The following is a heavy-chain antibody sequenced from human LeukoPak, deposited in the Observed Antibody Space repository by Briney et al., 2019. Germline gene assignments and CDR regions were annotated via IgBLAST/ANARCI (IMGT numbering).Heavy chain of an antibody. V-gene: IGHV4-34*01. CDR3: ARGSFVAAAGKYYYYYMDV. CDR1: GGSFSGYY. D-gene: IGHD6-13*01. J-gene: IGHJ6*03. CDR2: INHSGST. Sequence: SETLSLTCAVYGGSFSGYYWSWIRQPPGKGLEWIGEINHSGSTNYNPSLKSRVTISVDTSKNQFSLKLSSVTAADTAVYYCARGSFVAAAGKYYYYYMDVWGKGTTVTVSS.